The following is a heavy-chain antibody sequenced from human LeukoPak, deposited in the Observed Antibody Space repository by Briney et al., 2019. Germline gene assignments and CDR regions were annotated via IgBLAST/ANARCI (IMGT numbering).Heavy chain of an antibody. CDR3: AKDPTYYSGSYFDS. CDR1: GFTFSSNA. V-gene: IGHV3-23*01. CDR2: ISGSAGET. D-gene: IGHD5-12*01. Sequence: GGSLRLSCAASGFTFSSNAMNWVRQAPGKGLEWGSTISGSAGETYYADSLKGRFTISRGNSKSTLYLQMNNLRAEDTAVYYCAKDPTYYSGSYFDSWGQGTLVTVSS. J-gene: IGHJ4*02.